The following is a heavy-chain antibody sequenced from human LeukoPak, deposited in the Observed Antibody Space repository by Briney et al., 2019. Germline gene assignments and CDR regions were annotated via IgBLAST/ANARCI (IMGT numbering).Heavy chain of an antibody. Sequence: GGSLRLSCAASGFTFRSYAMSWVRQAPGKGPEWVSAISNSGGSTYYADSVKGRFTISRDNSKNTLYLQMNSLRAEDTAVYYCALNWNCDYWGQGTLVTVSS. CDR1: GFTFRSYA. CDR2: ISNSGGST. J-gene: IGHJ4*02. V-gene: IGHV3-23*01. CDR3: ALNWNCDY. D-gene: IGHD1-1*01.